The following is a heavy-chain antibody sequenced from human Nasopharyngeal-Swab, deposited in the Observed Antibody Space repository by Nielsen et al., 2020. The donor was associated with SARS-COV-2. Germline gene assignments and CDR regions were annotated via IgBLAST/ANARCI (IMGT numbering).Heavy chain of an antibody. CDR3: TTDFYFDY. V-gene: IGHV3-73*01. CDR2: IGDKDHNYAT. J-gene: IGHJ4*02. CDR1: GFIFSVSA. Sequence: GESLKISCAASGFIFSVSAMHWVRQASGKGLEWVGRIGDKDHNYATTYGASVKGRFTISRDDSKNTVFLHMDSLRTEDTALYYCTTDFYFDYWGQGTLVTVSS.